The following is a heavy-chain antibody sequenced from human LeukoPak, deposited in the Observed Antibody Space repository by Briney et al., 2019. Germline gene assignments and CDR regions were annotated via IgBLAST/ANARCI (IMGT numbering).Heavy chain of an antibody. CDR2: LNPSRGTT. Sequence: GASVTVSCKASGYNFISYYIQWVRQDPGQGLEWMGLLNPSRGTTAYAPKFQGRVTMTRDTSSNTVYMELRGLRSDDTAIYYCARDATRGIGGSYDLDFWGQGSLVTVPS. J-gene: IGHJ4*02. V-gene: IGHV1-46*01. D-gene: IGHD3-16*01. CDR1: GYNFISYY. CDR3: ARDATRGIGGSYDLDF.